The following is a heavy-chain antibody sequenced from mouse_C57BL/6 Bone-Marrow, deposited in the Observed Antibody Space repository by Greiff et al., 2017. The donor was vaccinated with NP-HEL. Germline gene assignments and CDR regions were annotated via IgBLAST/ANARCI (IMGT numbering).Heavy chain of an antibody. CDR3: ARSNYYGSSRFAY. V-gene: IGHV1-80*01. CDR2: IYPGDGDT. J-gene: IGHJ3*01. Sequence: QVQLQQSGAELVKPGASVKISCKASGYAFSSYWMNWVKQRPGKGLEWIGQIYPGDGDTNYNGKFKGKATLTADKSSSTAYMQLSSLTSEDSAVYICARSNYYGSSRFAYWGQGTLVTVSA. D-gene: IGHD1-1*01. CDR1: GYAFSSYW.